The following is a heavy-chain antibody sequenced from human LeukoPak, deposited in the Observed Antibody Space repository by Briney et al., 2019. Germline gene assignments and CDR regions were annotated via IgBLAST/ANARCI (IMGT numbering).Heavy chain of an antibody. CDR3: ARVASMVRGVSDAFDI. V-gene: IGHV4-34*01. D-gene: IGHD3-10*01. CDR2: IYHSGST. Sequence: SETLSLTCAVYGGSFSGYYWGWIRQPPGKGLEWIGSIYHSGSTYYNPSLKSRVTISVDTSKNQFSLKLSSVTAADTAVYYCARVASMVRGVSDAFDIWGQGTMVTVSS. J-gene: IGHJ3*02. CDR1: GGSFSGYY.